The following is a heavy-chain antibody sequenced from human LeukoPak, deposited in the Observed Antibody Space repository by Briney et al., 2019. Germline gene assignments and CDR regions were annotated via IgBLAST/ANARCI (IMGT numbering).Heavy chain of an antibody. V-gene: IGHV1-69*13. D-gene: IGHD5-18*01. Sequence: SVKVSCKASGGTFSSYAISWVRQAPGQGLEWMGGIIPIFGAANYAQKFQGRVTITADESTSTAYMELSSLRSEDTAVYYCARVPVDTAMANTHQLTPYFDYWGQGTLVTVSS. CDR2: IIPIFGAA. J-gene: IGHJ4*02. CDR3: ARVPVDTAMANTHQLTPYFDY. CDR1: GGTFSSYA.